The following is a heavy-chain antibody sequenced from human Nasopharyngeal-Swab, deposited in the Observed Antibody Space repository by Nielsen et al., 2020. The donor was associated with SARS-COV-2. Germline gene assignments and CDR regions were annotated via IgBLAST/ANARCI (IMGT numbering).Heavy chain of an antibody. D-gene: IGHD1-26*01. CDR3: AAATSLDYYYYYGMDV. V-gene: IGHV3-11*06. CDR2: ISSSSSYI. CDR1: GFTFSDYY. Sequence: GESLKISCAASGFTFSDYYMSWIRQAPGKGLEWVSYISSSSSYIYYADSVKGRFTISRDNAKNSLYLQMNSLRAEDTAVYYCAAATSLDYYYYYGMDVWGQGTTVTVSS. J-gene: IGHJ6*02.